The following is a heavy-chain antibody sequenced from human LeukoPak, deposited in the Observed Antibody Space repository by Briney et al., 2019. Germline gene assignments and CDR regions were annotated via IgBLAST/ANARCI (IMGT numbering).Heavy chain of an antibody. CDR2: MNPNSGNT. Sequence: ASVKVSCKASGYTFTSYDINWVRQATGQGLEWMGWMNPNSGNTGYAQKFQGRVTMTEDTSTDTPYMELSSLRSEDTAVYYCATIRYDYVWGSYRSFDYWGQGTLVTVSS. CDR1: GYTFTSYD. CDR3: ATIRYDYVWGSYRSFDY. D-gene: IGHD3-16*02. V-gene: IGHV1-8*02. J-gene: IGHJ4*02.